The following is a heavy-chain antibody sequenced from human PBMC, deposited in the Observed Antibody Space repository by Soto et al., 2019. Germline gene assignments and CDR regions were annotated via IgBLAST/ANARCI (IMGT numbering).Heavy chain of an antibody. Sequence: PGGSLRLSCAASGFTFSSYAMSWVRQAPGKGLEWVSAISGSGGSTYYADSVKGRFTISRDNSKNTLYLRMNSLRAEDTAVYYCGNEGPFGWPQASRIPIDGSRGIGYWGQGTRVTVSS. CDR2: ISGSGGST. V-gene: IGHV3-23*01. D-gene: IGHD3-22*01. CDR1: GFTFSSYA. CDR3: GNEGPFGWPQASRIPIDGSRGIGY. J-gene: IGHJ4*02.